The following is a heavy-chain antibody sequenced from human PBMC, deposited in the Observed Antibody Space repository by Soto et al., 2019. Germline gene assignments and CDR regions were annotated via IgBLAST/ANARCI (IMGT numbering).Heavy chain of an antibody. CDR1: GDTFNKFA. CDR2: IIPMYGAA. J-gene: IGHJ3*02. Sequence: QVQLVQSGAEVKKPGSSVKVSCEASGDTFNKFAISWVRQAPGQGLEWMGGIIPMYGAANSAQKFRDRVSITADESTRTVYMYLRSLISEDTAVYFCARCMRALRTDDEFDILGNGTVVTVSS. V-gene: IGHV1-69*01. CDR3: ARCMRALRTDDEFDI.